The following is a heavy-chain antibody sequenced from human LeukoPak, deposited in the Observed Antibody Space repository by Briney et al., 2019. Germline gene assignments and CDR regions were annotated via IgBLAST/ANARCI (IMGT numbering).Heavy chain of an antibody. CDR1: GFTFSSYS. CDR3: ARGPSGWDAFDI. Sequence: PGGSLRLSCAASGFTFSSYSMNWVRQAPGKGLEWVSYISSGSSTIYYADSVKGRFTISRDNAKNSLYLQMNSLRAEDTAVYYCARGPSGWDAFDIWGQGTMVTVSS. CDR2: ISSGSSTI. J-gene: IGHJ3*02. V-gene: IGHV3-48*01. D-gene: IGHD6-25*01.